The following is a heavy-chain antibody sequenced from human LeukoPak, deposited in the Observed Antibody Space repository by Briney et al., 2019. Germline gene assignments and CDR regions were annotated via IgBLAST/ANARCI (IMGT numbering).Heavy chain of an antibody. V-gene: IGHV3-72*01. CDR2: TRNKANSYTT. CDR1: GFTFSDHY. CDR3: ARDVYGLGYFDY. D-gene: IGHD2-8*01. J-gene: IGHJ4*02. Sequence: GGSLRLSCAASGFTFSDHYMDWVRQAPGKGLEWVGRTRNKANSYTTEYAASVKGRFTISRDDSKNSLYLQMNSLKTEDTAVYYCARDVYGLGYFDYWGQGTLVTVSS.